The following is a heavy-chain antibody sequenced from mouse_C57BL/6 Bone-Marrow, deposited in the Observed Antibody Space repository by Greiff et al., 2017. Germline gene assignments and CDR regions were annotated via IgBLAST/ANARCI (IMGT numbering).Heavy chain of an antibody. Sequence: EVKLQESGPELVKPGASVKIPCKASGYTFTDYNMDWVKQSHGKSLEWIGDINPNNGGTIYNQKFKGKATLTVDKSSSTAYMELRSLTSEDTAVYYCARRTGVTPWFAYWGQGTLVTVSA. CDR1: GYTFTDYN. J-gene: IGHJ3*01. CDR3: ARRTGVTPWFAY. V-gene: IGHV1-18*01. CDR2: INPNNGGT. D-gene: IGHD2-13*01.